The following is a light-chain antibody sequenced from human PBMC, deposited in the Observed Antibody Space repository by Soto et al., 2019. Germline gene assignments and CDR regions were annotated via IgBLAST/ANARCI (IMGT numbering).Light chain of an antibody. CDR1: QSVDFTY. CDR2: GAS. Sequence: DIVLTQSPGTLSLSPGERATLSCRASQSVDFTYLAWYQQKPGQAPRLLVSGASTRAAGITDRFSGSGSGADFTLTISKREPEDFAVYLCRQYGSSSHTFGQGTKLEIK. CDR3: RQYGSSSHT. J-gene: IGKJ2*01. V-gene: IGKV3-20*01.